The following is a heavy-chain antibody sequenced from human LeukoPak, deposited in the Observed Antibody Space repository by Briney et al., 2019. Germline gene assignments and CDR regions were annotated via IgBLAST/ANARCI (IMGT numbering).Heavy chain of an antibody. D-gene: IGHD2-15*01. Sequence: PGGSLRLSCAASGFTFSSYSMNWVRQAPGKGLEWVSSISSSSSYIYYADSVKGRFTISRDNAKNTLYLQMNSLRAEDTAVYYCAKGGYSEPKDYYFYMDVWGKGATVTVSS. J-gene: IGHJ6*03. V-gene: IGHV3-21*04. CDR3: AKGGYSEPKDYYFYMDV. CDR2: ISSSSSYI. CDR1: GFTFSSYS.